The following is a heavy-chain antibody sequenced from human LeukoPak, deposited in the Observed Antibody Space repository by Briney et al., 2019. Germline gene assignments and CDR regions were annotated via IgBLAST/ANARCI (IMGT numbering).Heavy chain of an antibody. CDR1: GYSLTSHG. J-gene: IGHJ4*02. D-gene: IGHD6-19*01. CDR3: ARADIRAIASSGWYGFDY. CDR2: ISGYNGNT. V-gene: IGHV1-18*01. Sequence: ASVKVPCKASGYSLTSHGFSWLRQDPAAGREGMGWISGYNGNTNYAQKFLRRVTMTPDTSTSTAYMELRSLRSDDTAVYYCARADIRAIASSGWYGFDYWGQGTLVTVSS.